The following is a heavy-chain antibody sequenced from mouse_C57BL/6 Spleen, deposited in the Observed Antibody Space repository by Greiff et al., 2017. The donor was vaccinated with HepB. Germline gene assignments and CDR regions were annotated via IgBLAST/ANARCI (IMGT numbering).Heavy chain of an antibody. CDR1: GYSITSGYY. D-gene: IGHD2-5*01. CDR3: ARAYYSKRGYAMDY. CDR2: ISYDGSN. J-gene: IGHJ4*01. V-gene: IGHV3-6*01. Sequence: ESGPGLVKPSQSLSLTCSVTGYSITSGYYWNWIRQFPGNKLEWMGYISYDGSNNYNPSLKNRISITRDTSKNQFFLKLNSVTTEDTATYYCARAYYSKRGYAMDYWGQGTSVTVSS.